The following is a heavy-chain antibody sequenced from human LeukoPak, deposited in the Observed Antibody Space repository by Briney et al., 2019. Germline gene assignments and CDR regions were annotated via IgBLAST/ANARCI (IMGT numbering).Heavy chain of an antibody. CDR2: IYSGGST. Sequence: PGGSLRLSCVASGFTVSSNYMSWVRQAPGKGLEWVSVIYSGGSTYYAHSVKGRFTISRDNSKHTLYLQMNSLRAEDTAVYYCASGSGSYRTPYYYMDVWGTGTTVTVSS. D-gene: IGHD3-10*01. CDR1: GFTVSSNY. J-gene: IGHJ6*03. V-gene: IGHV3-53*01. CDR3: ASGSGSYRTPYYYMDV.